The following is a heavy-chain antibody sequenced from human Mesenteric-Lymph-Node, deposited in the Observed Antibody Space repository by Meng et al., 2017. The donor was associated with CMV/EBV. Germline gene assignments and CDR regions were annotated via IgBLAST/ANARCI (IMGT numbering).Heavy chain of an antibody. Sequence: HQWGGGLLKPSETLSVTFAVYGGSFSGYYWNWIRQSPEKGLEWIGEINHSGSTTYNPSFTSRIIISVDTSTNQISLNMSSVTAADTAVYYCARGSSYDILTGYFDYWGQGALVTVSS. D-gene: IGHD3-9*01. V-gene: IGHV4-34*01. CDR1: GGSFSGYY. CDR2: INHSGST. J-gene: IGHJ4*02. CDR3: ARGSSYDILTGYFDY.